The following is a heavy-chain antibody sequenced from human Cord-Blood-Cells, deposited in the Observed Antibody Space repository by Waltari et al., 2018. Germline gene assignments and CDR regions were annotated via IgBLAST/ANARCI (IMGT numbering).Heavy chain of an antibody. Sequence: QVQLVHSGAEVKKPGASVRVSCTASGYTFTSPRISWVGQAPGQGLEWMGWISAYNSNTNYAQKIQGRVTMTTDTSTSTAYMELRSLRSDDTAVYYCARDRGKLYFQHWGQGTLVTVSS. V-gene: IGHV1-18*01. D-gene: IGHD6-6*01. CDR3: ARDRGKLYFQH. CDR1: GYTFTSPR. CDR2: ISAYNSNT. J-gene: IGHJ1*01.